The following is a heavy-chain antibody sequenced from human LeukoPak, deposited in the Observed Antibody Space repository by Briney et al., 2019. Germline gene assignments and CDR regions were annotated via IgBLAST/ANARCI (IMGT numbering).Heavy chain of an antibody. Sequence: SETLSLTCTVSGGSISSYYWSWIRQPAGKGLEWIGRIYTSGSTNYNPSLKSRVTMSVDTSKNQFSLKLSSVTAADTAVYYCASTLYSYGTDYFDYWGQGTLVSVSS. CDR2: IYTSGST. D-gene: IGHD5-18*01. V-gene: IGHV4-4*07. CDR1: GGSISSYY. CDR3: ASTLYSYGTDYFDY. J-gene: IGHJ4*02.